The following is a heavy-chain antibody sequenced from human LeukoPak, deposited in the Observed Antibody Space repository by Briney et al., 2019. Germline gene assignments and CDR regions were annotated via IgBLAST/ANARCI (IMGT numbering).Heavy chain of an antibody. CDR3: ARRSYSASLDH. D-gene: IGHD2-21*01. Sequence: SETLSLTCTVSGDSINDDDYYWGWIRQPPGKGLEHIGSVSYGGSTYYSPSLKSRVNIYIDISKNQFSLELRSVTAADTAVYYCARRSYSASLDHWGQGSLVTVSS. V-gene: IGHV4-39*01. CDR2: VSYGGST. CDR1: GDSINDDDYY. J-gene: IGHJ5*02.